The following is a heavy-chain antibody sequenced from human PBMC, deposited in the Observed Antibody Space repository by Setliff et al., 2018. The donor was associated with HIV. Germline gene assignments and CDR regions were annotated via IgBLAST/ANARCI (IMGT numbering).Heavy chain of an antibody. CDR2: MSGSGVST. CDR1: GFTFRSYA. Sequence: PGGSLRLSCAASGFTFRSYAMSWVRQAPGKGLEWVSVMSGSGVSTHYVDSVKGRFTISRDNSKNTLYLQMNTLRAEDAAVYYCARGLSGGYCSGGSCYPFDLWGQGTQVTVSS. CDR3: ARGLSGGYCSGGSCYPFDL. D-gene: IGHD2-15*01. V-gene: IGHV3-23*01. J-gene: IGHJ4*02.